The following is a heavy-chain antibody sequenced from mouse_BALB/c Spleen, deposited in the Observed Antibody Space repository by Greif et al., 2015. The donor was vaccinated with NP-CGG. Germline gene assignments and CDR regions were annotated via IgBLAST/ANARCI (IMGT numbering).Heavy chain of an antibody. CDR3: ARRLTVIYWYFDV. CDR2: INPNNGGT. CDR1: GYTFTEYT. V-gene: IGHV1-18*01. D-gene: IGHD4-1*01. J-gene: IGHJ1*01. Sequence: VQLKESGLELVKPGASVKVSCKTSGYTFTEYTMHWVKQSHGKSLEWIGGINPNNGGTSYNQKFKGKATLTVDKSSSTAYMELRSLTSEDSAVYYCARRLTVIYWYFDVWGAGTTVTVSS.